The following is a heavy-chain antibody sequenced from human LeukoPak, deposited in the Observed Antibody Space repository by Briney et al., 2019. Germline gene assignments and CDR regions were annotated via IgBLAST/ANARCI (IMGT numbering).Heavy chain of an antibody. CDR3: ARGYSGYDLYY. V-gene: IGHV4-4*07. J-gene: IGHJ4*02. Sequence: SETLSLTCTVSGVSISGYYWSWIRHPAGKGLEWIGRIYTSGSSKYNPSLKSRVTMSVDTSKNQFSLKLSSVTAADTAVYYCARGYSGYDLYYWGQGTLVTVSS. CDR2: IYTSGSS. D-gene: IGHD5-12*01. CDR1: GVSISGYY.